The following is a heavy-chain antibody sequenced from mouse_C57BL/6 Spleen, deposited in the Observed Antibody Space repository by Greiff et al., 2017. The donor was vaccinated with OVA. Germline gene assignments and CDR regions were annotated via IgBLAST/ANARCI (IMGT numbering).Heavy chain of an antibody. V-gene: IGHV1-53*01. CDR2: INPSNGGT. J-gene: IGHJ4*01. Sequence: VQLQQSGTELVKPGASVKLSCKASGYTFTSYWMHWVKQRPGQGLEWIGNINPSNGGTNYNEKFKSKATLTVDKSSSTAYMKLSSLTSEDSSVYYCARDAYYSNYVAMDYWGQGTSVTVSS. CDR1: GYTFTSYW. D-gene: IGHD2-5*01. CDR3: ARDAYYSNYVAMDY.